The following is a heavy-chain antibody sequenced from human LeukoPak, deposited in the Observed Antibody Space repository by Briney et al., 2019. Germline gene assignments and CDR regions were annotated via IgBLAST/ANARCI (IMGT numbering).Heavy chain of an antibody. J-gene: IGHJ6*02. CDR1: GYTFTSYD. CDR3: ARGDTCGGDCYWYYYYGMDV. Sequence: ASVKVSYKASGYTFTSYDINWVRQATGQGLEWMGWMNPNSGNTGYAQKFQGRVTMTRNTSISTAYMELSSLRSEDTAVYYCARGDTCGGDCYWYYYYGMDVWGQGTTVTVSS. D-gene: IGHD2-21*02. CDR2: MNPNSGNT. V-gene: IGHV1-8*01.